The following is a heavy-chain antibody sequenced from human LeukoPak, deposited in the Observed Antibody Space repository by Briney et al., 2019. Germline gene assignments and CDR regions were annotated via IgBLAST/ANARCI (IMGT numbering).Heavy chain of an antibody. Sequence: SETLSLTCTVSGGSISSYYWSWIRQPPGKGLEWIGYIYYNGSTNYTPSLKSRVTISADTSKNQFSLTLGSVSATDTAVYYCVSPRGFSYGYFDYWGQGTLVTVSS. CDR1: GGSISSYY. J-gene: IGHJ4*02. CDR2: IYYNGST. CDR3: VSPRGFSYGYFDY. D-gene: IGHD5-18*01. V-gene: IGHV4-59*08.